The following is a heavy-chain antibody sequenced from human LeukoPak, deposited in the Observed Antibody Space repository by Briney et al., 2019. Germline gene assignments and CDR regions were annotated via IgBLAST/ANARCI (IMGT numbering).Heavy chain of an antibody. V-gene: IGHV3-74*01. D-gene: IGHD3-22*01. CDR2: INRDGSST. CDR1: GFTFSSYW. Sequence: PGGSLRLSCAASGFTFSSYWMLWVRQGPGKGLVWVSRINRDGSSTSYADSVKGRFTISRDNAKNTLYLQMNSLRAEDTAVYYCASLRGRDSSGYYYTYFDYWGQGTLVTVSS. CDR3: ASLRGRDSSGYYYTYFDY. J-gene: IGHJ4*02.